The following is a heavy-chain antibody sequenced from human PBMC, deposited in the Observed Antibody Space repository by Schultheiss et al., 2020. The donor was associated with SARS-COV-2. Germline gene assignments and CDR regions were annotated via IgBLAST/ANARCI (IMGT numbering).Heavy chain of an antibody. D-gene: IGHD3-10*01. Sequence: GESLKISCKASGYTFTGYYMHWVRQAPGQGLEWMGWINPNSGGTNYAQKFQGRVTMTRDTSISTAYMELSRLRSDDTAVYYCAREQAMVRGVGAFDIWGQGTMVTVSS. CDR1: GYTFTGYY. J-gene: IGHJ3*02. CDR2: INPNSGGT. V-gene: IGHV1-2*02. CDR3: AREQAMVRGVGAFDI.